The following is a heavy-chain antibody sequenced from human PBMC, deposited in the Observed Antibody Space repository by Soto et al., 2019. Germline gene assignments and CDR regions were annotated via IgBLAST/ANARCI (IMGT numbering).Heavy chain of an antibody. CDR3: ARDRVRAAVPYRGDLGAFDS. CDR2: IYYSGST. V-gene: IGHV4-31*03. D-gene: IGHD3-16*01. Sequence: SETLSLTCTVSGGSINSGGYYWRWIRQHPGKGLEWIGYIYYSGSTNYNPSLKSRVTISVDTSKNHFSLRLSSVTAADTAVYYCARDRVRAAVPYRGDLGAFDSWGQGTMVTVSS. CDR1: GGSINSGGYY. J-gene: IGHJ3*02.